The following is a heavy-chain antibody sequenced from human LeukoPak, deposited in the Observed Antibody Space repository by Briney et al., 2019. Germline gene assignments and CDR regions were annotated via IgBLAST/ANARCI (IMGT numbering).Heavy chain of an antibody. CDR1: GYTFTGYY. J-gene: IGHJ5*02. CDR2: INPNSGGT. Sequence: GASVKVSCKASGYTFTGYYMHWVRQAPGQGLEWMGWINPNSGGTNYAQKFQGRVTMTRDTSISTAYMELSRLRSDDTAVYYCARAASYYYDSSGHYAYNWFDPWGQGTLVTVSS. V-gene: IGHV1-2*02. D-gene: IGHD3-22*01. CDR3: ARAASYYYDSSGHYAYNWFDP.